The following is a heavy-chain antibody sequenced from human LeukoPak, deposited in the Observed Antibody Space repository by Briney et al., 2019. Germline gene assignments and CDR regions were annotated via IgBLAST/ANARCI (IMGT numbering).Heavy chain of an antibody. D-gene: IGHD2-2*01. CDR1: GGSISVYY. Sequence: PSETLSLTCTVSGGSISVYYWSWIRQPPGKGLEWIGYIYYSGSTNYNPSLKSRVTISVDTSKNQFSLKLSSVTAADTAVYYCARLSSSQGGIDYWGQGTLVTVSS. J-gene: IGHJ4*02. CDR3: ARLSSSQGGIDY. V-gene: IGHV4-59*01. CDR2: IYYSGST.